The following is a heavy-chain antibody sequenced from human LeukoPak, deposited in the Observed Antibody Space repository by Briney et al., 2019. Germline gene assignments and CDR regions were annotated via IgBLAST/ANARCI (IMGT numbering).Heavy chain of an antibody. V-gene: IGHV3-48*01. CDR3: ARVPPYCTNGVCYTTLDY. Sequence: GGSLRLSCVVSGFTSSNYWMSWVRQAPGKGLEWVSYISSSSSTIYYADSVKGRFTISRDNAKNSLYLQMNSLRAEDTAVYYCARVPPYCTNGVCYTTLDYWGQGTLVTVSS. CDR2: ISSSSSTI. CDR1: GFTSSNYW. J-gene: IGHJ4*02. D-gene: IGHD2-8*01.